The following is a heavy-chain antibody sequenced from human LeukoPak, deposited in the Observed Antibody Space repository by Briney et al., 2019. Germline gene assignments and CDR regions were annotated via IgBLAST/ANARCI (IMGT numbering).Heavy chain of an antibody. CDR3: ARAGEGQDAMDV. V-gene: IGHV3-21*01. CDR1: GLTFSSYS. Sequence: GGSLRLSCAASGLTFSSYSMNWVRRAPGKGLEWVSSISGDSYYIYYADSVKGRFTISRDNAKNSLYLQMNSLRADDTAVYYCARAGEGQDAMDVWGQGTTVTVSS. D-gene: IGHD1-1*01. CDR2: ISGDSYYI. J-gene: IGHJ6*02.